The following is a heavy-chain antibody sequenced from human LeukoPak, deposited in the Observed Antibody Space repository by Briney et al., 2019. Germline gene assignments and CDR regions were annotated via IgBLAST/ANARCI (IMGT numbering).Heavy chain of an antibody. J-gene: IGHJ4*02. D-gene: IGHD6-19*01. V-gene: IGHV3-11*01. CDR2: ISSSGSAI. Sequence: GGSLRLSCAASGFTFSDYYMSWIRQAPGKGLEWVSYISSSGSAIYYADSVKGRFTISRDNAKNTLYLQMNSLRAEDTAVYYCARDRFYSSGWYDGGVDYWGQGTLVTVSS. CDR1: GFTFSDYY. CDR3: ARDRFYSSGWYDGGVDY.